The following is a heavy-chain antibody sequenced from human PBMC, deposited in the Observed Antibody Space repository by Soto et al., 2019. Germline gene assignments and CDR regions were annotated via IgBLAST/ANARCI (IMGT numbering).Heavy chain of an antibody. CDR1: GLYFSGYY. CDR3: ARGNSVAARFARY. D-gene: IGHD6-6*01. J-gene: IGHJ4*02. Sequence: SETLSLTCAVYGLYFSGYYWSWIRQPPGKGLEWIGEINHSGSTNYNPSLKSRVTISVDTSKNQFSLKLSSVTAADTAVYYCARGNSVAARFARYWGQGTLVTVSS. V-gene: IGHV4-34*01. CDR2: INHSGST.